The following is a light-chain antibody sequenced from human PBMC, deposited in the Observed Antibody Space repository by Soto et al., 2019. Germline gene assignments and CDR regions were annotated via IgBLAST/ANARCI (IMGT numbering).Light chain of an antibody. Sequence: EIVLTQSPGTLSLSPGERATLSCRASQSVSSSHLAWYQQKRGQAPRLLIYDASSRASGIPARFSGSGSGTDFTLTISSLEPEDFAVYYCQQGGNWPLTFGQGTRLEIK. CDR2: DAS. CDR3: QQGGNWPLT. J-gene: IGKJ5*01. V-gene: IGKV3D-20*02. CDR1: QSVSSSH.